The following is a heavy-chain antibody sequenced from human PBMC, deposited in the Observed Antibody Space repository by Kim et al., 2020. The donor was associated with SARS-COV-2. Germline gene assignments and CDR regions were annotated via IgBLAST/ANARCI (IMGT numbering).Heavy chain of an antibody. CDR1: GYTFTSYG. CDR3: ARVMGVGVYYDSSGLNYYGMDV. V-gene: IGHV1-18*01. CDR2: ISAYNGNT. D-gene: IGHD3-22*01. J-gene: IGHJ6*02. Sequence: ASVKVSCKASGYTFTSYGISWVRQAPGQGLEWMGWISAYNGNTNYAQKLQGRVTMTTDTSTSTAYMELRSLRSDDTAVYYCARVMGVGVYYDSSGLNYYGMDVWGQGTTVTVSS.